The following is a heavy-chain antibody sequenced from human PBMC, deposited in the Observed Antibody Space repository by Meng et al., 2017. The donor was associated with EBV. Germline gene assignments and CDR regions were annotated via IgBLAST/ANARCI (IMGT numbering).Heavy chain of an antibody. D-gene: IGHD2-21*01. CDR1: GYTFTRYF. CDR3: ARDFCGGDCYLFDY. V-gene: IGHV1-46*01. CDR2: INPSGGST. Sequence: VARGQSGAEVKKAGASWKVSCKASGYTFTRYFMHWVRQAPGQGVEWMGIINPSGGSTSYAQKFQGRVTMTRDTSTSTVYMELSSLRSEDTAVYYCARDFCGGDCYLFDYWGQGTLVTVSS. J-gene: IGHJ4*02.